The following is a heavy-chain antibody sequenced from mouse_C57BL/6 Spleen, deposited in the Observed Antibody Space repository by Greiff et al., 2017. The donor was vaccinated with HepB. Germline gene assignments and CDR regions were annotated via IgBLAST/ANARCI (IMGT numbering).Heavy chain of an antibody. J-gene: IGHJ4*01. Sequence: LQQSGAELVRPGSSVKLSCKDSYFAFMASAMHWVKQRPGPGLEWIGSFTMYSDATEYSENFKDKATLTANTSTSTAYLELSSLKSEDTAVYYCARSMGTGIYAMDYWGQGTSVTVAS. D-gene: IGHD2-13*01. V-gene: IGHV1-49*01. CDR3: ARSMGTGIYAMDY. CDR1: YFAFMASA. CDR2: FTMYSDAT.